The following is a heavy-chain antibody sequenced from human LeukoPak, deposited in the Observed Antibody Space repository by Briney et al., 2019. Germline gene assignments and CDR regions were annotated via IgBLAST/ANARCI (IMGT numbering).Heavy chain of an antibody. CDR1: GFTFGSYA. CDR3: AKDMGIVIVPAAVRRAPVDY. D-gene: IGHD2-2*01. CDR2: VSGRGTST. Sequence: GGSLRLSCAASGFTFGSYALSWVRQASGKGLEWVSSVSGRGTSTYYTDSVKGRFTISRDNSKNTLYLQMNSLRAEDTAVYYCAKDMGIVIVPAAVRRAPVDYWGQGTLVTVSS. V-gene: IGHV3-23*01. J-gene: IGHJ4*02.